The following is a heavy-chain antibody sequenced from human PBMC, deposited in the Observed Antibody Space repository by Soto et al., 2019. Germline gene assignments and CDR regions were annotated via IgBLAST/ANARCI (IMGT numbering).Heavy chain of an antibody. J-gene: IGHJ6*02. Sequence: GASVKVSCKASGATFSSYAISWVRQAPGQGLEWMGGIIPIFGTANYAQKFQGRVTITADESTSRAYRELSSLRSEDTAVYYCAREEYYYGSGSYYKSHYYGMDVWGQGTTVTVSS. CDR2: IIPIFGTA. CDR3: AREEYYYGSGSYYKSHYYGMDV. V-gene: IGHV1-69*13. D-gene: IGHD3-10*01. CDR1: GATFSSYA.